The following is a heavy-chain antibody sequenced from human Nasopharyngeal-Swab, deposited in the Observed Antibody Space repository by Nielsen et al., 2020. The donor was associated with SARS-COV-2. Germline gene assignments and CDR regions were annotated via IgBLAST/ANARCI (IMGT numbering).Heavy chain of an antibody. D-gene: IGHD3-16*01. J-gene: IGHJ6*02. CDR3: TTDALSVWGNFNGMDV. CDR2: FDPDDGET. Sequence: ASAKVSCKVTGYSLTHLSMYWVRQAPGNGLEWMGGFDPDDGETIYAQKFQGRVTMTEDTSTDTAYMELSSLRSEDTAVYYCTTDALSVWGNFNGMDVWGQGTTVTVSS. CDR1: GYSLTHLS. V-gene: IGHV1-24*01.